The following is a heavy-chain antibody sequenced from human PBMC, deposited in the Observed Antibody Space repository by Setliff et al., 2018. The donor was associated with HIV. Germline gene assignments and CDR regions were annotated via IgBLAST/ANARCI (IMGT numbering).Heavy chain of an antibody. Sequence: GASVKVSCKASGGTFRKYAISWVRQAPGQGLEWMGGIIPIFGIANYAQKFQDRVTITTDESTKTAQMELSGLTFEDTAVYYCAKGPNFEDAFDIWGQGTVVTVSS. J-gene: IGHJ3*02. CDR3: AKGPNFEDAFDI. V-gene: IGHV1-69*05. CDR2: IIPIFGIA. D-gene: IGHD2-8*01. CDR1: GGTFRKYA.